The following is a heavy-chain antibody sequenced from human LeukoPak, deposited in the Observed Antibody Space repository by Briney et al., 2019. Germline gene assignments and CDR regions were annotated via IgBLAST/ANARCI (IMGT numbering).Heavy chain of an antibody. CDR2: INSDGSST. V-gene: IGHV3-74*01. CDR3: ARGAEDYYDSSGTYGMDV. CDR1: GFTFSDHG. J-gene: IGHJ6*02. Sequence: GGSLRLSCAASGFTFSDHGMHWVRQAPGKGLVWVSRINSDGSSTSYADSVKGRFTISRDNAKNTLYLQMNSLRAEDTAVYYCARGAEDYYDSSGTYGMDVWGQGTTVTVSS. D-gene: IGHD3-22*01.